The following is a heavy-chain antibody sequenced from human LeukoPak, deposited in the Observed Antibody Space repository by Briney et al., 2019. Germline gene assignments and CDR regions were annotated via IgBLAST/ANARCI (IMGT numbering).Heavy chain of an antibody. D-gene: IGHD1-7*01. J-gene: IGHJ4*02. CDR1: GFTFSSYS. CDR2: ISSSSSYI. CDR3: ASLGRNGVELSPGY. V-gene: IGHV3-21*01. Sequence: PGGSLRLSCAASGFTFSSYSMNWVRQAPGKGLEWVSSISSSSSYIYYADSVKGRFTISRDNAKNSLYLQMNSLRAEDTAVYYCASLGRNGVELSPGYWGQGTLVTVSS.